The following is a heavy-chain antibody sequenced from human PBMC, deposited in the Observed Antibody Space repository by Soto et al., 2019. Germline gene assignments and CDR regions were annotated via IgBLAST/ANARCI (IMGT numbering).Heavy chain of an antibody. D-gene: IGHD3-3*01. CDR2: IFSNVEK. Sequence: QVTLKESGPVLVKPTETLTLTCTVSGFSLSNARMGVSWIRQPPGKALERLAHIFSNVEKSYSTSLKSRLTSSKNTSKSQVVLTITNLDPVDTATYYCARIGVLEWLYGMDVWGQGTTVTVSS. V-gene: IGHV2-26*01. J-gene: IGHJ6*02. CDR1: GFSLSNARMG. CDR3: ARIGVLEWLYGMDV.